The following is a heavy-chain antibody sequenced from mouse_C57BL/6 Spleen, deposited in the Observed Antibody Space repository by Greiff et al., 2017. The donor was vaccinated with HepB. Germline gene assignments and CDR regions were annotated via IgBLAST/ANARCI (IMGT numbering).Heavy chain of an antibody. CDR2: IYPGSGNT. J-gene: IGHJ2*01. CDR3: ARERD. Sequence: QVQLQQSGAELVRPGASVKLSCKASGYTFTDYYINWVKQRPGQGLEWIARIYPGSGNTYYNEKFKGKATLTAEKSSITAYMQLSSLTSEDSAVYFCARERDGGQGTTLTVSS. V-gene: IGHV1-76*01. D-gene: IGHD3-3*01. CDR1: GYTFTDYY.